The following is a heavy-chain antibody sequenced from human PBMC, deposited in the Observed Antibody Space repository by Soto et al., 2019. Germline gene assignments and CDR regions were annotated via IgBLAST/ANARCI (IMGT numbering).Heavy chain of an antibody. CDR2: IFSNDEK. D-gene: IGHD4-4*01. CDR3: ARIAYSKALAFRYYYYYYGMDV. CDR1: GFSLSNARMG. J-gene: IGHJ6*02. Sequence: GSGPTLVNPTETLTLTCTVSGFSLSNARMGVSWIRQPPGKALEWLAHIFSNDEKSYSTSLKSRLTISRDTSKSQVVLTMTNMDPVDTATYYCARIAYSKALAFRYYYYYYGMDVWGQGTTVTVSS. V-gene: IGHV2-26*01.